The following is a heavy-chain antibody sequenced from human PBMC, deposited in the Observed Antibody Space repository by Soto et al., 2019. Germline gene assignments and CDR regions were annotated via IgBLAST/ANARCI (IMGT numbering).Heavy chain of an antibody. CDR2: INSDGSST. CDR3: ARDFEY. CDR1: GFSFSTFW. J-gene: IGHJ4*02. V-gene: IGHV3-74*01. Sequence: EVQLVESGGGLVQPGGSLRLSCEASGFSFSTFWMHWVRQAPGKGLVWVSRINSDGSSTYYADSVKGRVTISRDNAKHTRYLQLNSLRPDDTAVYYCARDFEYWGQGNLVTVSS.